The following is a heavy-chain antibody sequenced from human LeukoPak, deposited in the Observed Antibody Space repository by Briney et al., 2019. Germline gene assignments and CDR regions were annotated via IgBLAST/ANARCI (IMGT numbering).Heavy chain of an antibody. CDR2: VSLSGLT. CDR1: GGSITSTNW. J-gene: IGHJ4*02. V-gene: IGHV4-4*02. Sequence: SETLSLTCGVSGGSITSTNWGSWVRQPPGQGLEWIGEVSLSGLTNYNPSLSSRVIMALDTSKNHLSLHLSSVTAADTAVYYCSRENGAFSPFGYWGQGSLVTVLS. D-gene: IGHD2-8*01. CDR3: SRENGAFSPFGY.